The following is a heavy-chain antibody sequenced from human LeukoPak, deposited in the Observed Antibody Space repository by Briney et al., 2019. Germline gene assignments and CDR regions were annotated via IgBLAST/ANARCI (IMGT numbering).Heavy chain of an antibody. CDR2: ISGSGTGT. J-gene: IGHJ4*02. CDR3: AKDRPASHGSGSFGDY. CDR1: GFTFSSYA. V-gene: IGHV3-23*01. Sequence: GVSLRLSCAASGFTFSSYAMSWVRQAPGKGLERVSAISGSGTGTYYADSVKGRFTISRDNAKNTVYLQMNSLRAEDTAVYYCAKDRPASHGSGSFGDYWGQGTLVAVST. D-gene: IGHD3-10*01.